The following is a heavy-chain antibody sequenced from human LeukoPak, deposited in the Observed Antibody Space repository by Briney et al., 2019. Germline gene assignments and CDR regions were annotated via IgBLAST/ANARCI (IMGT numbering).Heavy chain of an antibody. D-gene: IGHD3-22*01. CDR1: GFTFSSYA. J-gene: IGHJ4*02. CDR3: GRDGDSSGYFYFDN. Sequence: GGSLRLSCAASGFTFSSYAMHWVPHARAKGLEGVTGILHDGCNKYCADAVKGRFTFSSDNSKNTLSLQMNSLRADDTAVYYCGRDGDSSGYFYFDNWGQGTLVTGPS. CDR2: ILHDGCNK. V-gene: IGHV3-30*16.